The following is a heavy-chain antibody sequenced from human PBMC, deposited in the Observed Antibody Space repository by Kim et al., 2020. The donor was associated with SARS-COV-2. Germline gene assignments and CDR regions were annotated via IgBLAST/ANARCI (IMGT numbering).Heavy chain of an antibody. CDR2: ISDNGGET. CDR3: AKDQSSSSFGDF. J-gene: IGHJ4*02. Sequence: GGSLRLFCAASGFTFSNSPMGWVRQAPEKGLEWVSRISDNGGETHYTDSVRGRFTISRDNSKNTLYLQMNSLRAEDTAIYYCAKDQSSSSFGDFWGRGT. V-gene: IGHV3-23*01. CDR1: GFTFSNSP. D-gene: IGHD6-6*01.